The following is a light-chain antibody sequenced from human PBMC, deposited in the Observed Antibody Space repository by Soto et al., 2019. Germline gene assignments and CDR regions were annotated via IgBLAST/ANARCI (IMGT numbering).Light chain of an antibody. CDR2: GAS. CDR3: QQYGSSLWT. J-gene: IGKJ1*01. V-gene: IGKV3-20*01. CDR1: HSVSSNY. Sequence: NVLEPSPGPLSLSSRGRGPLCFRASHSVSSNYLAWYQQKPGQAPRLLIYGASSRATGIPDRFSGGGSGTDFTLTISRLEPEDFAVYYCQQYGSSLWTFGQGTKVDIK.